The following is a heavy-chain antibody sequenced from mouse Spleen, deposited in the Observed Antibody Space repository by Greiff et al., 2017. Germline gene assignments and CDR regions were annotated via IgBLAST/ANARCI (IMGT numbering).Heavy chain of an antibody. CDR1: GYTFTSYW. CDR3: AREVRHAMDY. Sequence: QVQLQQPGAELVRPGTSVKLSCKASGYTFTSYWMHWVKQRPGQGLEWIGLIDPSDSYTNYNQKFKGKATLTVDTSSSTAYMQLSSLTSEDSAVYYCAREVRHAMDYWGQGTSVTGSS. J-gene: IGHJ4*01. V-gene: IGHV1-59*01. CDR2: IDPSDSYT. D-gene: IGHD2-14*01.